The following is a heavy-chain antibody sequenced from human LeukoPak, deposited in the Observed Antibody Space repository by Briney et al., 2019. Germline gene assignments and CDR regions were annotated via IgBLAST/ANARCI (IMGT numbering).Heavy chain of an antibody. J-gene: IGHJ4*02. CDR2: ISAYSGNT. CDR1: GYTFTSYG. V-gene: IGHV1-18*01. D-gene: IGHD3-22*01. Sequence: GASVKVSCKASGYTFTSYGISWVRQAPGQGLEWMGWISAYSGNTNYAQKFQGRVTITTDESTSTAYMELSSLRSEDTAVYYCARDGRYYYDSSGYGNFDYWGQGTLVTVSS. CDR3: ARDGRYYYDSSGYGNFDY.